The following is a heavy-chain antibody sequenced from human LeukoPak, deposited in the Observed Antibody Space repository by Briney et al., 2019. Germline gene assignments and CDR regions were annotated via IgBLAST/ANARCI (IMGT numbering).Heavy chain of an antibody. V-gene: IGHV4-39*01. Sequence: SETLSLTCTVSGGSISSSSYYWGWIRQPPGKGLAWIGSIYYSGSTYYNPSLKSRVTISVDTSKNQFSLKLSSVTAADTAVYYCARHMDDFWSGYEFDYWGQGTLVTVSS. CDR2: IYYSGST. CDR1: GGSISSSSYY. D-gene: IGHD3-3*01. J-gene: IGHJ4*02. CDR3: ARHMDDFWSGYEFDY.